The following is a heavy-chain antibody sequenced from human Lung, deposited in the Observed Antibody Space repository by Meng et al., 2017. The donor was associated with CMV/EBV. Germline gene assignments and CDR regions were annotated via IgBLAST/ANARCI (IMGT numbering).Heavy chain of an antibody. CDR1: GGSISSSTYY. V-gene: IGHV4-39*07. D-gene: IGHD1-26*01. CDR3: ASGDSESYYFDY. CDR2: LYYSGRT. Sequence: GSLRLXCTVSGGSISSSTYYWGWVRQPPGKGLEWFGRLYYSGRTYYNTSLKSRVTISVDTSMNQFSLKLSSVTAADTAMYYCASGDSESYYFDYWGQGTXVIVYS. J-gene: IGHJ4*02.